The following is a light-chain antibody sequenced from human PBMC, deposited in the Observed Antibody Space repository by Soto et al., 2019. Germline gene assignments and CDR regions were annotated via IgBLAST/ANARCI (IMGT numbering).Light chain of an antibody. CDR1: QSIFSW. CDR2: DAS. J-gene: IGKJ1*01. Sequence: DIQMTQSPSTLSASXXGXVXXXXLSSQSIFSWLAWYQQKPGKAPKLLIYDASSLESGVPSRFSGSGSGTEFTLTISSLQPDDFATYYCQHYNSYSEAFGQGTKVDIK. CDR3: QHYNSYSEA. V-gene: IGKV1-5*01.